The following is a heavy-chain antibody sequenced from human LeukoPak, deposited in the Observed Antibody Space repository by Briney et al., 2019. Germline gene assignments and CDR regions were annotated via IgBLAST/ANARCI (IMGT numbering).Heavy chain of an antibody. J-gene: IGHJ4*02. D-gene: IGHD5-18*01. CDR3: ARDRGPWIQLWLIDY. Sequence: GASVKVSCKASGYTFTSYGISWVRQAPGQGLEWMGWISAYNGNTNYAQKFQGRVTVTTDTSTSTAYMELRSLRSDDTAVYYCARDRGPWIQLWLIDYWGQGTLVTVSS. CDR1: GYTFTSYG. CDR2: ISAYNGNT. V-gene: IGHV1-18*01.